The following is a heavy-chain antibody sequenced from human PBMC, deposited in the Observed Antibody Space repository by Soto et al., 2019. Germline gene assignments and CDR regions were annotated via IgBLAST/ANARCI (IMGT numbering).Heavy chain of an antibody. CDR3: ARDYVRGYSGFCDS. Sequence: QVQLVESGGGVVQPGRSLRLSCAASGFTFSSYGMHWVRQAPGKGLEWVAVLWYDGSNKYYADSVKGRFTISRDNSKNTLYLQMNSLRAEDTAVYYCARDYVRGYSGFCDSWGQGILVTVSS. CDR2: LWYDGSNK. V-gene: IGHV3-33*01. D-gene: IGHD5-12*01. J-gene: IGHJ4*02. CDR1: GFTFSSYG.